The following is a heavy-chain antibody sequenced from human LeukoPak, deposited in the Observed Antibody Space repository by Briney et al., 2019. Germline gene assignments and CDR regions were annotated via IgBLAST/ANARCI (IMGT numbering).Heavy chain of an antibody. D-gene: IGHD3-10*01. Sequence: ASVTVSFKASGYTFTIYGISWVRQAPGQGLEWMGWISAYNGNTNYAQKLQGRVTMTEDTSTDTAYMELSSLRSEDTAVYYCATNNEKIGGDQLEYWGQGTLVTVSS. V-gene: IGHV1-18*01. CDR1: GYTFTIYG. CDR2: ISAYNGNT. J-gene: IGHJ4*02. CDR3: ATNNEKIGGDQLEY.